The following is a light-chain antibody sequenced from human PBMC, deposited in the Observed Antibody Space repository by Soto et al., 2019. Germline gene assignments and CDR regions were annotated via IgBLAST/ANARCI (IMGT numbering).Light chain of an antibody. V-gene: IGKV1-5*01. CDR2: DAS. J-gene: IGKJ1*01. CDR1: QTIGSW. Sequence: DIQMTQSPSTLSASVGDRVTVTCRASQTIGSWLAWYQQKPGRAPKLLIFDASSLESGVPSRFSGNGSGTELTITISGLQPDDCESYDCQQYNSYSGMFGQGTKVDIK. CDR3: QQYNSYSGM.